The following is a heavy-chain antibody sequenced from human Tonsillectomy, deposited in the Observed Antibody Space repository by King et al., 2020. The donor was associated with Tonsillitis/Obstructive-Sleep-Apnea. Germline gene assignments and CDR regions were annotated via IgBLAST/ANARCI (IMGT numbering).Heavy chain of an antibody. CDR1: GYTFTNYD. V-gene: IGHV1-8*01. CDR2: INPNSGNT. J-gene: IGHJ6*03. CDR3: AKGGPYYYYYYMDV. Sequence: VQLVQSGAEVKKPGASVKVSCKASGYTFTNYDIIWVRQATGQGLEWMGWINPNSGNTGYAQKFQGRVTMTRNTSISTAYMERSSLRSEDTAVYYWAKGGPYYYYYYMDVWGKGTTVTVSS. D-gene: IGHD2-15*01.